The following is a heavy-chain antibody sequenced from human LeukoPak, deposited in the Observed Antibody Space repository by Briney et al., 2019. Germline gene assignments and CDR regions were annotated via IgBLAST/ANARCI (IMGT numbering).Heavy chain of an antibody. V-gene: IGHV1-8*01. CDR3: ARVRGIAVAGTNRWFDP. CDR2: MNPNSGNT. D-gene: IGHD6-19*01. J-gene: IGHJ5*02. Sequence: ASVKVSCKASGYTFTSYDINWVRQATGQGLEWMGWMNPNSGNTGYAQKFQGRVTMTRSTSISTAYMELSSLRSEDTAVYYCARVRGIAVAGTNRWFDPWGQGTLVTVSS. CDR1: GYTFTSYD.